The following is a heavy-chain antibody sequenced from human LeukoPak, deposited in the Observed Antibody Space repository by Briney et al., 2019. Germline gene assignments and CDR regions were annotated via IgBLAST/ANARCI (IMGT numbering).Heavy chain of an antibody. V-gene: IGHV3-23*01. CDR1: GFTVSSNY. CDR2: ISDSGGST. Sequence: GGSLRLSCAASGFTVSSNYMSWIRQAPGKGLEWVSAISDSGGSTSYADSVKGRFTISRDNSKNTLYLHMNSLRAEDTAVYYCAKRMTAATHFDYWGQGTLVTVSS. CDR3: AKRMTAATHFDY. D-gene: IGHD2-21*02. J-gene: IGHJ4*02.